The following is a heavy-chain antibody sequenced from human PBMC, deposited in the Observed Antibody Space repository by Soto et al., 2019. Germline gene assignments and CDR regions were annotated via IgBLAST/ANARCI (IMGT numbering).Heavy chain of an antibody. Sequence: QVQLVESGGGVVQPGRSLRLSCAASGFTFSSYAVHWVRQAPGKGLEWVAVISYDGSNKYYVDSVKGRFTISRDNSKSTLYLQMNSLRPEDTAVYYCARCPAVYCSSTSCSPFDPWGPGTLVTDSS. D-gene: IGHD2-2*01. CDR3: ARCPAVYCSSTSCSPFDP. V-gene: IGHV3-30-3*01. CDR1: GFTFSSYA. J-gene: IGHJ5*02. CDR2: ISYDGSNK.